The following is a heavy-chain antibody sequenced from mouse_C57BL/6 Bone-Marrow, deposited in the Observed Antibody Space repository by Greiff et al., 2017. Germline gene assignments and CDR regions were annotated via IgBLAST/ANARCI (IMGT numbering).Heavy chain of an antibody. V-gene: IGHV1-26*01. D-gene: IGHD1-1*01. J-gene: IGHJ2*01. CDR2: INPNNGGT. CDR3: AVYYYGRGDY. CDR1: GYTFTDYY. Sequence: VQLQQSGPELVKPGASVKISCKASGYTFTDYYMNWVKQSHGKSLEWIGDINPNNGGTSYNQKFKGKATLTVDKSSSTAYMELRSRTSEDSAVYYCAVYYYGRGDYWGQGTTLTVSS.